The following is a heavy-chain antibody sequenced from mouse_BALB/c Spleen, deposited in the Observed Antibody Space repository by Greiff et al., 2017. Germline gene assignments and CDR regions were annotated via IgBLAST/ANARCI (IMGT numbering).Heavy chain of an antibody. Sequence: VQLQQSGPGLVQPSQSLSITCTVSGFSLTSYGVHWVRQSPGKGLEWLGVIWSGGSTDYNAAFISRLSISKDNSKGQVFFKMNSLQADDTAIYYCASSPYYGNLAWFAYWGQGTLVTVSA. D-gene: IGHD2-10*01. CDR1: GFSLTSYG. CDR3: ASSPYYGNLAWFAY. CDR2: IWSGGST. J-gene: IGHJ3*01. V-gene: IGHV2-4-1*01.